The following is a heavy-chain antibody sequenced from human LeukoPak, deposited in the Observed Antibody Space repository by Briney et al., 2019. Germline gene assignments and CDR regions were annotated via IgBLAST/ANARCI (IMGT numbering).Heavy chain of an antibody. CDR1: GGSFSGYY. CDR3: ARRGKRATRTWFDP. D-gene: IGHD1-26*01. J-gene: IGHJ5*02. Sequence: SETLSLTCAVYGGSFSGYYWSWIRQPPGKGLEWIGEINHSGSTNYNPSLKSRVTISVDTSKNQFSLKLSSVTAADTAVYYCARRGKRATRTWFDPWGQGTLVTVSS. V-gene: IGHV4-34*01. CDR2: INHSGST.